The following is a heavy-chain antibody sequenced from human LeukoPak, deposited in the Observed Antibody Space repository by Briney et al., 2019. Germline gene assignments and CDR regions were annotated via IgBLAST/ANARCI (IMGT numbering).Heavy chain of an antibody. D-gene: IGHD3-10*01. CDR3: AKFSTYYYGSGFDY. J-gene: IGHJ4*02. CDR1: GFTFSSYG. Sequence: PGGSLRLSCAAPGFTFSSYGMHWVRQAPGKGLEWVAFIRYDGSNKYYADSVKGRFTISRDNSKNTLYLQMNSLRAEDTAVYYCAKFSTYYYGSGFDYWGQGTLVTVSS. CDR2: IRYDGSNK. V-gene: IGHV3-30*02.